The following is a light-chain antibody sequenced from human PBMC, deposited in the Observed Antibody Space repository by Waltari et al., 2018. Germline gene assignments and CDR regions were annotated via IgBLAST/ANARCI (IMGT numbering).Light chain of an antibody. J-gene: IGKJ4*01. CDR2: GAS. CDR3: QQYNDWPLT. V-gene: IGKV3-15*01. CDR1: QSFSSN. Sequence: EIVMTQSPDTLSVSPGERATLSCRASQSFSSNLAWYQQKPGQAPRLLIYGASTRATGIPARFSGSGSGTEFTLTISGMQSEDFAVYYCQQYNDWPLTFGVGTKVEIK.